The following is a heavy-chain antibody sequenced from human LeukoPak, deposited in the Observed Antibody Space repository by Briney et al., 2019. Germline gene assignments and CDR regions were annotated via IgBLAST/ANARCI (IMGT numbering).Heavy chain of an antibody. CDR3: ARGGFRSGYGTLYYFDY. Sequence: ASVKASCKASGYTFTSYGISWVRQAPGQGLEWMGWISAYNGNTNYAQKLQGRVTMTTDTSTSTAYMELRSLRSDDTAVYYCARGGFRSGYGTLYYFDYWGQGTLVTVSS. D-gene: IGHD5-12*01. CDR2: ISAYNGNT. CDR1: GYTFTSYG. J-gene: IGHJ4*02. V-gene: IGHV1-18*01.